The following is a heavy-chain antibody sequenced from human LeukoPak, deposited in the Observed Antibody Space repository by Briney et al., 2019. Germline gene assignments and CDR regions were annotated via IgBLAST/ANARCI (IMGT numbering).Heavy chain of an antibody. CDR1: GFTFSSYE. V-gene: IGHV3-48*03. CDR2: ISSSGSTI. CDR3: ARVAGYSSSWYRFDY. D-gene: IGHD6-13*01. Sequence: GGSPRLSCAASGFTFSSYEMNWVRQAPGKGLEWVSYISSSGSTIYYADSVKGRFTISRDNAKNSLYLQMNSLRAEDTAVYYCARVAGYSSSWYRFDYWGQGTLVTVSS. J-gene: IGHJ4*02.